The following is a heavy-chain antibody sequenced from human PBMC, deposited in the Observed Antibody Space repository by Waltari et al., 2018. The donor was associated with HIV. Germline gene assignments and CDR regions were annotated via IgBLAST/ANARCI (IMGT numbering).Heavy chain of an antibody. CDR3: AGDGKGLSY. J-gene: IGHJ4*02. D-gene: IGHD2-21*02. CDR2: ISSSGSTI. CDR1: GCTSRIYE. Sequence: EVQLLGSGGGLVEPGGSRSLSCAAAGCTSRIYEMLWVRQAPGKGLEWVSYISSSGSTIYYADSVKGRFTISRDNAKNSLYLQMNSLRAEDTAVYYCAGDGKGLSYWGQGTLVTVSS. V-gene: IGHV3-48*03.